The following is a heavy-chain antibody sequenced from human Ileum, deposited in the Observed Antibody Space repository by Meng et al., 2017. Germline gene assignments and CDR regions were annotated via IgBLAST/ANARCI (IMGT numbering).Heavy chain of an antibody. V-gene: IGHV1-3*01. CDR3: ARNTVGTTTLDY. CDR2: INVDNGDT. D-gene: IGHD1-1*01. J-gene: IGHJ4*02. CDR1: GYTLTTYA. Sequence: QGQLVQSGPGVKKPGASLKVSCKASGYTLTTYAKHWVRQAPGQGLEWMGWINVDNGDTRYSQKFQGRLTITRDTSASTAYLELSSLTSEDTAVYYCARNTVGTTTLDYWGQGTLVTVAS.